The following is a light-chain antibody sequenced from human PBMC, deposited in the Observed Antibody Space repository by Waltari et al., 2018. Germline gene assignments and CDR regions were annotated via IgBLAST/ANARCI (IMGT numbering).Light chain of an antibody. CDR3: QLYGTSLWT. CDR2: GAS. Sequence: ETVLTQSPGTLSLSPGERATLSCRARQSVSSNYLAWYQQKLGQAPRLLINGASRRATGIPDRFSGRGSGTDFTLTISRLEPEDFAVYYCQLYGTSLWTFGQGTKVEVK. J-gene: IGKJ1*01. CDR1: QSVSSNY. V-gene: IGKV3-20*01.